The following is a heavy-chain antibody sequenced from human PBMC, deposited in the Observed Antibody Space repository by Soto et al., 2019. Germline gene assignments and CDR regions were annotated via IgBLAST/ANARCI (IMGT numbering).Heavy chain of an antibody. CDR1: GFIFSSYG. CDR3: ARVFDFYYMDV. V-gene: IGHV3-48*04. J-gene: IGHJ6*03. Sequence: EVQLVESGGGLVQPGASLRLSCAASGFIFSSYGMNWVRQAPGRGLEWVSFISSISRTIYYADSVKGRFTVSRANAQNSLYLQMNTLRADDTAVYYCARVFDFYYMDVWGKGTTVTVSS. CDR2: ISSISRTI.